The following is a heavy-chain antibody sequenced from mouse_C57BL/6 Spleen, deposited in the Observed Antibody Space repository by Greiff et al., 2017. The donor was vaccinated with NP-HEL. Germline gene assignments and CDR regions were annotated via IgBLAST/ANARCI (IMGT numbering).Heavy chain of an antibody. D-gene: IGHD1-1*01. J-gene: IGHJ4*01. V-gene: IGHV5-9-1*02. CDR1: GFTFSSYA. Sequence: DVMLVESGEGLVKPGGSLKLSCAASGFTFSSYAMSWVRQTPEKRLEWVAYISSGGDYIYYVDTVKGRFTISRDNARNTLYLQMSSLKSEDTAMYYCTKALITTVVATNYYAMDYWGQGTSVTVSS. CDR3: TKALITTVVATNYYAMDY. CDR2: ISSGGDYI.